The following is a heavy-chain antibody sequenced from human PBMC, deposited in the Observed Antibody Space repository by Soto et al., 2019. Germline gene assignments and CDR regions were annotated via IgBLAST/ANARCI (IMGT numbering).Heavy chain of an antibody. J-gene: IGHJ4*02. D-gene: IGHD3-22*01. CDR2: MYFIGTT. CDR1: GGSISTRAYY. Sequence: SETLYLTCTVSGGSISTRAYYWAWIRQPPGKGLEWIGSMYFIGTTYYNSSLKNRVLISSDMSKNHFSLRLTSVTAADTAVYSCARLSSGYYDYWGQGTLVTVS. V-gene: IGHV4-39*02. CDR3: ARLSSGYYDY.